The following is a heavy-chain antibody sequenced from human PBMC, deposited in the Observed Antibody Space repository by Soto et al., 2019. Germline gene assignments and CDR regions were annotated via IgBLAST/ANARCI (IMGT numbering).Heavy chain of an antibody. Sequence: EVQLVESGGGLVQPGGSLRLSRAASGFTFSSYWMHWVRQAPGKGLVWVSRINSDGSSTSYADSVKGRFTISRDNAKNTLYLQMNSLRAEDTAVYYCARDPYGHYYFDYWGQGTLVTVSS. CDR2: INSDGSST. D-gene: IGHD4-17*01. CDR1: GFTFSSYW. J-gene: IGHJ4*02. V-gene: IGHV3-74*01. CDR3: ARDPYGHYYFDY.